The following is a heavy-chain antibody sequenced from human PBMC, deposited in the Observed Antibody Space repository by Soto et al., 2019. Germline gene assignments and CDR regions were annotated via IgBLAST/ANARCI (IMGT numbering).Heavy chain of an antibody. J-gene: IGHJ5*02. V-gene: IGHV1-2*04. CDR1: GYTFTGYY. Sequence: QVQLVQSGAEVKKPGASVKVSCKASGYTFTGYYMHWVRQAPGQGLEWMGWINPNSGGTNYAQKFQGWVTMTRDTSISTAYIELSRLRSDDTAVYYCARNGASVYSSGQRFWFDPWGQGTLVTVSS. CDR3: ARNGASVYSSGQRFWFDP. D-gene: IGHD6-19*01. CDR2: INPNSGGT.